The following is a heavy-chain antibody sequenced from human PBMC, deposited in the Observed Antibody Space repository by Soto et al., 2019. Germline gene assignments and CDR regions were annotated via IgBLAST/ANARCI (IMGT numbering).Heavy chain of an antibody. CDR3: AKAYCSSTSCYDHFDY. CDR1: GFTFITYA. D-gene: IGHD2-2*01. J-gene: IGHJ4*02. Sequence: GGSLRLSCAASGFTFITYAMSWVRQAPGKGLEWVSGISWNSGSIGYADSVKGRFTISRDNAKNSLYLQMNSLRAEDTALYYCAKAYCSSTSCYDHFDYWGQGTLVTVSS. CDR2: ISWNSGSI. V-gene: IGHV3-9*01.